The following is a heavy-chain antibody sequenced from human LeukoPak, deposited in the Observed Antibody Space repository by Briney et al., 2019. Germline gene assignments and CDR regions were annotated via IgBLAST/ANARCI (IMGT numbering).Heavy chain of an antibody. J-gene: IGHJ4*02. CDR2: IYPGDSDT. D-gene: IGHD6-13*01. CDR1: GYSFTSYW. V-gene: IGHV5-51*01. Sequence: GESLKISCKGSGYSFTSYWIGWVRQMPGKGVEWLVIIYPGDSDTRYSPSFQGQVTISVDKSISTAYLQWSSLKASDTAMYYCARRISQLAATEYDYWGQGTLVTVSS. CDR3: ARRISQLAATEYDY.